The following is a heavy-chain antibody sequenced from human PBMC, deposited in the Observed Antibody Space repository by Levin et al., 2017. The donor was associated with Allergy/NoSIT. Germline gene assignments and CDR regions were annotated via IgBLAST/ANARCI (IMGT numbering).Heavy chain of an antibody. Sequence: SQTLSLTCAVYGGSFSGYYWSWIRQPPGKGLEWIGEINHSGSTNYNPSLKSRVTISVDTSKNQFSLKLSSVTAADTAVYYCARGGVRWLAAGPNYWGQGTLVTVSS. CDR1: GGSFSGYY. D-gene: IGHD6-13*01. CDR2: INHSGST. CDR3: ARGGVRWLAAGPNY. V-gene: IGHV4-34*01. J-gene: IGHJ4*02.